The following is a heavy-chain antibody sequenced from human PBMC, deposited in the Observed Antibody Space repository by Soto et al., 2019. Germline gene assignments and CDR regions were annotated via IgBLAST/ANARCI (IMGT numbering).Heavy chain of an antibody. CDR2: LSFDASKK. V-gene: IGHV3-30*03. J-gene: IGHJ4*02. Sequence: PGGSLRLSCAASGFNFSAYGMHWVRQAPGTGLELVALLSFDASKKYYADSVKGRFTISRDTSRNTLYLQMNSLRVEDTAVYYCSVGVADWGQGTRVTVSS. CDR1: GFNFSAYG. CDR3: SVGVAD. D-gene: IGHD1-26*01.